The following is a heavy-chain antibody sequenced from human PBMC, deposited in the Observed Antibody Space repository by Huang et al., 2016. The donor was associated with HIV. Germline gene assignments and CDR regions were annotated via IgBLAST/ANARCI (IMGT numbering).Heavy chain of an antibody. Sequence: QVQLVQSGAEVKKPGASVKVSCKVSGYTLTVLSIHGLRQAPGKGLEWMGGFAPEHGETIYAQNSQGRVTMTEDTSTDTAYMELHSLRPEDTAVYYCAAGYDTYYDIWGQGTMVIASS. CDR3: AAGYDTYYDI. V-gene: IGHV1-24*01. CDR1: GYTLTVLS. D-gene: IGHD2-21*01. CDR2: FAPEHGET. J-gene: IGHJ3*02.